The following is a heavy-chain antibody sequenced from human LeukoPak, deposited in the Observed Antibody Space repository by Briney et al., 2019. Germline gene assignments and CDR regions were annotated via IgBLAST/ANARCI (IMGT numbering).Heavy chain of an antibody. CDR3: AKDTCGSYYFGYYYYYMDV. D-gene: IGHD1-26*01. CDR1: GFTFDDYA. CDR2: ISGDGGST. J-gene: IGHJ6*03. V-gene: IGHV3-43*02. Sequence: GGSLRLSCAASGFTFDDYAMHWVRQAPGKGLEWVSLISGDGGSTFYADSVKGRFTISRDNSKNSLYLQMNSLRTEDTGLYYCAKDTCGSYYFGYYYYYMDVGGKGSTVTVSS.